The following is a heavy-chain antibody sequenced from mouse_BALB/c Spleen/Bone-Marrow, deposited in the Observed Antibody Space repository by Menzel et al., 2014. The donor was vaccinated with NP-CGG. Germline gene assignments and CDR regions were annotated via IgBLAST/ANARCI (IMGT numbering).Heavy chain of an antibody. Sequence: VQLQQSGAELVRPGASVTLSCKASGYTFTDYEMHWVKQTPVHGLEWIGTLDPETGGTAYNQKFKDMATLTADKSSTTAYMELRSLTSEDSAVYYCANWGYYAMDYWGQGSSVTVSS. CDR2: LDPETGGT. J-gene: IGHJ4*01. D-gene: IGHD4-1*01. V-gene: IGHV1-15*01. CDR3: ANWGYYAMDY. CDR1: GYTFTDYE.